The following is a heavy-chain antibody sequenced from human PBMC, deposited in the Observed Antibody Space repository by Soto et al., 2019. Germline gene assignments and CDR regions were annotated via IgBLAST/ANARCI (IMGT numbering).Heavy chain of an antibody. CDR2: MSYDGSDK. V-gene: IGHV3-30-3*01. J-gene: IGHJ4*02. Sequence: QVQLVESGGGVVQPGRSLRLSCAASGFSFRSYAMHWVRQAPGKGLEWVAVMSYDGSDKDYADSVKGRFTISRDNSKNTLYLQMSSMRAEDAAGYYCAGARFGTPALEYWGQGTLVTVSS. CDR1: GFSFRSYA. CDR3: AGARFGTPALEY. D-gene: IGHD3-3*01.